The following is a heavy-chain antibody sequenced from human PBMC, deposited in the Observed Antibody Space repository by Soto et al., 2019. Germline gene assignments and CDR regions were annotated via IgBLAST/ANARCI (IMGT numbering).Heavy chain of an antibody. CDR1: SDSITNGAYY. J-gene: IGHJ4*01. V-gene: IGHV4-30-4*01. D-gene: IGHD2-21*02. Sequence: SETLSLTCTVSSDSITNGAYYWSWIRQPPGKGLEWIGYIYYTGTTYYNPSLRSRLTMSVDTYKNQFSLKLTSVTAADTAVYYCARGVIVTALNFAFWGHGHMVTVSS. CDR3: ARGVIVTALNFAF. CDR2: IYYTGTT.